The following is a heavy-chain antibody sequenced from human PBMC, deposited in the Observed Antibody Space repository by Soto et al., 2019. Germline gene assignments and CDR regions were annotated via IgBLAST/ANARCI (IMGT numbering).Heavy chain of an antibody. Sequence: PGGSLRLSCAASGFTFSSYAMSWVRQAPGKGLEWVSIISGSDTTFYADSVKGRFTISRDDSKDTLYLQMDSLRDEDTAVYYCAKRTSGFYPFDSWGQGTLVTVSS. CDR2: ISGSDTT. J-gene: IGHJ4*02. CDR1: GFTFSSYA. CDR3: AKRTSGFYPFDS. D-gene: IGHD3-22*01. V-gene: IGHV3-23*01.